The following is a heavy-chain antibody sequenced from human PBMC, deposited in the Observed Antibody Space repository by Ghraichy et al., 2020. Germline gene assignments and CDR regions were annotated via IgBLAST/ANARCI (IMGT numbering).Heavy chain of an antibody. D-gene: IGHD1-1*01. Sequence: SETLSLTCTVSGGSISSYYWSWIRQPAGKGLEWIGRIYTSGSTNYNPSLKSRVTMSVDTSKNQFSLKLSSVTAADTAVYYCARLSGRGPFGWNRYYFDYWGQGTLVTVSS. CDR3: ARLSGRGPFGWNRYYFDY. CDR2: IYTSGST. CDR1: GGSISSYY. V-gene: IGHV4-4*07. J-gene: IGHJ4*02.